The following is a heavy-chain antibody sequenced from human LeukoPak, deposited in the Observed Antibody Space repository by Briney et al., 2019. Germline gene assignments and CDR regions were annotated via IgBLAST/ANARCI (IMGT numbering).Heavy chain of an antibody. V-gene: IGHV1-2*02. D-gene: IGHD1-14*01. Sequence: ASVKVCCKTSGYTFTDYYMHWVRQAPGQGLEWMGWISPRSGDTSYAQKIQGRVTMTRDTSINTVDMDLSGLTSDDTAVFYCARGREIHENSDTNLDDYWGQGTLVTVSS. CDR1: GYTFTDYY. J-gene: IGHJ4*02. CDR3: ARGREIHENSDTNLDDY. CDR2: ISPRSGDT.